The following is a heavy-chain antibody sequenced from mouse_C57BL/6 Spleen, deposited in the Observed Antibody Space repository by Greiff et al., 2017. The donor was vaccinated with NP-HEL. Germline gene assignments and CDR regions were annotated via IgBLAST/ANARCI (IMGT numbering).Heavy chain of an antibody. V-gene: IGHV5-17*01. J-gene: IGHJ4*01. CDR1: GFTFSDYG. Sequence: EVMLVESGGGLVKPGGSLKLSCAASGFTFSDYGMHWVRQAPEKGLEWVAYISSGSSTIYYADTVKGRFTISRDNAKNTLFLQMTSLRSEDTAMYYCARQHYDYDEDYAMDYWGQGTSVTVSS. CDR3: ARQHYDYDEDYAMDY. CDR2: ISSGSSTI. D-gene: IGHD2-4*01.